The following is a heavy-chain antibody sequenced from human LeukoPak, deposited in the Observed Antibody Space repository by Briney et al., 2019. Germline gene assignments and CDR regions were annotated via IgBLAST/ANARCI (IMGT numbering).Heavy chain of an antibody. CDR3: ARVGPLTG. Sequence: GGSLRLSCAASGFTFSSYAMHWVRQAPGKGLEWVAVISYDGSNKYYADSVKGRFTISRDNSKNTLYLQMNSLRAEDTAVYYCARVGPLTGGGQGTLVTVSS. CDR1: GFTFSSYA. D-gene: IGHD7-27*01. V-gene: IGHV3-30-3*01. J-gene: IGHJ4*02. CDR2: ISYDGSNK.